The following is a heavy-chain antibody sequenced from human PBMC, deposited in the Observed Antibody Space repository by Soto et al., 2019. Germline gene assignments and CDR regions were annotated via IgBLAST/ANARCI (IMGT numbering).Heavy chain of an antibody. V-gene: IGHV3-33*08. J-gene: IGHJ3*02. CDR3: AREGSGYFRPRSGPLDAFDI. CDR1: GFTFSSYA. Sequence: GGSLRLSCAASGFTFSSYAMHWVRQAPGKGLEWVAVIWYDGSNKYYADSVKGRFTISRDNSKNTLYLQMNSLRAEDTAVYYCAREGSGYFRPRSGPLDAFDIWGQGTMVTVSS. D-gene: IGHD3-22*01. CDR2: IWYDGSNK.